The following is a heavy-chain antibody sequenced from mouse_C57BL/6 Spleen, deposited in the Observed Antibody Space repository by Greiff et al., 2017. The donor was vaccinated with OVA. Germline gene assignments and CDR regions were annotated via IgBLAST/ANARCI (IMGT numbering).Heavy chain of an antibody. CDR3: ARGDRKDYFDY. CDR1: GYAFSSYW. CDR2: IYPGDGDT. V-gene: IGHV1-80*01. J-gene: IGHJ2*01. Sequence: QVQLQQSGAELVKPGASVKISCKASGYAFSSYWMNWVKQRPGKGLEWIGQIYPGDGDTNYNGKFKGKATLAADKSSSTAYMQRSSLTSEDSAVYFCARGDRKDYFDYWGQGTTLTVSS.